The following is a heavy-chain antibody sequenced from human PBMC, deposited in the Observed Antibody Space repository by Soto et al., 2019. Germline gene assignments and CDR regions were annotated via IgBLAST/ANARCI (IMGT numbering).Heavy chain of an antibody. CDR2: IYPGDSDT. CDR1: GYSFSSYW. J-gene: IGHJ5*01. V-gene: IGHV5-51*01. Sequence: ESLTISCKGSGYSFSSYWLGWVRQMPGKGLEWIGVIYPGDSDTRYSPAFQGHVSISADTSISTAYLHWTSLKASDSGIYYCERSDYWRAKPRFVSGGQGPPGTVSA. CDR3: ERSDYWRAKPRFVS. D-gene: IGHD3-3*01.